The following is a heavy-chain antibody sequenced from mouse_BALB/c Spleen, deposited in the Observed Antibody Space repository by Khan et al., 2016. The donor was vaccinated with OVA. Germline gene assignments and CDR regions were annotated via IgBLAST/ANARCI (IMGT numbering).Heavy chain of an antibody. CDR1: GYSITSDYA. Sequence: EVQLQESGPGLVKPSQSLSLTCTVTGYSITSDYAWNLIRQFPGNKLEWMGFISYSGNTNYNPSLKRRISITRDTSKNQFFLQLNSVTTEDTATYYCASVYGGDFDYWGQGTTLTVSA. D-gene: IGHD1-1*01. CDR3: ASVYGGDFDY. V-gene: IGHV3-2*02. CDR2: ISYSGNT. J-gene: IGHJ2*01.